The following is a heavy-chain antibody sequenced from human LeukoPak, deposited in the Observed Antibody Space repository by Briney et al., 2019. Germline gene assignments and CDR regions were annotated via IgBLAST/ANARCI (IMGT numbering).Heavy chain of an antibody. Sequence: GGSLRLSCAATGFTSSGNWMTWVRQAPGKGLEWVASIKQDGSEKYYVDSVKGRFSISRDNAKNSLYLQMNSLTAEDTALYFCARGQFWFDYWGQGTQVTVS. CDR3: ARGQFWFDY. D-gene: IGHD4-11*01. CDR1: GFTSSGNW. CDR2: IKQDGSEK. V-gene: IGHV3-7*01. J-gene: IGHJ4*02.